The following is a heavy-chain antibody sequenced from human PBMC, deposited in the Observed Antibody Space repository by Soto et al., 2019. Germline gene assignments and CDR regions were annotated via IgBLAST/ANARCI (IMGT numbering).Heavy chain of an antibody. CDR3: ARDRGSGYDVADYFDY. CDR2: IYYSGST. Sequence: SETLSLTCTVSGGSISSSSYYWGWIRQPPGKGLEWIGYIYYSGSTNYNPSLKSRVTISVDKSKNQFSLKLSSVTAADTAVYYCARDRGSGYDVADYFDYWGQGTLVTVSS. D-gene: IGHD5-12*01. CDR1: GGSISSSSYY. V-gene: IGHV4-61*05. J-gene: IGHJ4*02.